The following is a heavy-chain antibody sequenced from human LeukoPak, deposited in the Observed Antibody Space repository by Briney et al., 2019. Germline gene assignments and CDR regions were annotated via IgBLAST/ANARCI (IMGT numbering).Heavy chain of an antibody. CDR2: MNPNSGNT. CDR1: GYTFTSYD. CDR3: ASRGSYLGGSGGAFDI. D-gene: IGHD1-26*01. V-gene: IGHV1-8*01. J-gene: IGHJ3*02. Sequence: ASVKVSCKASGYTFTSYDINWVRQATGQGLEWMGWMNPNSGNTGYAQKFQGRVTITTDESTSTAYMELSSLRSEDTAVYYCASRGSYLGGSGGAFDIWGQGTMVTVSS.